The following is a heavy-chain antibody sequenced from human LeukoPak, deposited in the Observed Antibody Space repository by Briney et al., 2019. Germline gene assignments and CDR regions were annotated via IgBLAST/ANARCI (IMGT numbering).Heavy chain of an antibody. V-gene: IGHV3-21*01. CDR3: ARDRMPDAFDI. J-gene: IGHJ3*02. CDR1: GFTVSSNY. CDR2: ISSSSSYI. D-gene: IGHD2-15*01. Sequence: GGSLRLSCAASGFTVSSNYMSWVRQAPGKGLEWVSSISSSSSYIYYADSVKGRFTISRDNAKNALYLQMNSLRAEDTAVYYCARDRMPDAFDIWGQGTMVTVSS.